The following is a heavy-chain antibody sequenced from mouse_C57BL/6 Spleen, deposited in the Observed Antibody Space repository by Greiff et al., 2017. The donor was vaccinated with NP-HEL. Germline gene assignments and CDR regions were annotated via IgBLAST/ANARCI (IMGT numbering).Heavy chain of an antibody. V-gene: IGHV1-4*01. Sequence: VQGVESGAELARPGASVKMSCKASGYTFTSYTMHWVKQRPGQGLEWIGYINPSSGYTKYNQKFKDKATLTADKSSSTASMQLSSLTSEDSAVYYCARFCGSSLYAMDYWGQGTSVTVSS. J-gene: IGHJ4*01. CDR3: ARFCGSSLYAMDY. CDR1: GYTFTSYT. D-gene: IGHD1-1*01. CDR2: INPSSGYT.